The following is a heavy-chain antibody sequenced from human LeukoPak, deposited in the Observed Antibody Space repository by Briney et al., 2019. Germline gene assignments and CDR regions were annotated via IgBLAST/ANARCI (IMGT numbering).Heavy chain of an antibody. CDR3: ARGRGIDLGLYYYYYYMDV. CDR2: INHSGST. J-gene: IGHJ6*03. Sequence: SETLSLTCTVSGGSITSSSYHWGWIRQPPGKGLEWIGEINHSGSTNYNPSLKSRVTISVDTSKNQFSLKLSSVTAADTSEYYCARGRGIDLGLYYYYYYMDVWGKGTTVTVSS. D-gene: IGHD3-16*01. CDR1: GGSITSSSYH. V-gene: IGHV4-39*07.